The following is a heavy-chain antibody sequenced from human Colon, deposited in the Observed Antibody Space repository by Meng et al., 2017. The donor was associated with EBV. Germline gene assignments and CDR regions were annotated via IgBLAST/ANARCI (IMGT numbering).Heavy chain of an antibody. CDR1: GGSLSSRNW. CDR3: ARVGAYCGGDCYHPR. CDR2: IYHSGST. Sequence: DSRPGTAQPSGALSLTCPGSGGSLSSRNWWSWVRQPPGKGLEWIGEIYHSGSTNYNPSLKSRVTISVDESKNQFSLRLSSVTAADTAVYYCARVGAYCGGDCYHPRWGQGTLVTVSS. D-gene: IGHD2-21*02. J-gene: IGHJ4*02. V-gene: IGHV4-4*02.